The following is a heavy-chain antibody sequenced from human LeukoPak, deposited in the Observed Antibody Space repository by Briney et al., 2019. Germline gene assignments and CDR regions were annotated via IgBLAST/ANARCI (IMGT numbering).Heavy chain of an antibody. J-gene: IGHJ4*02. Sequence: GGSLSLSCAASGFTSSSYTMSWVRQAPGKGLEWVSTITTSDGNTYYADSVKGRFTVSRDNSKNTLFLQMNSLRAEDTAVYYCAKDGGLWVSAHWGDSWGRGTLVTVSS. V-gene: IGHV3-23*01. CDR3: AKDGGLWVSAHWGDS. CDR2: ITTSDGNT. D-gene: IGHD7-27*01. CDR1: GFTSSSYT.